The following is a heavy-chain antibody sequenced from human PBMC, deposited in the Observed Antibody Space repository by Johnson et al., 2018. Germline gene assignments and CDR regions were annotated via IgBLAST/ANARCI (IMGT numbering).Heavy chain of an antibody. D-gene: IGHD6-13*01. CDR3: TRWGVESWYDYYYYGMDV. CDR2: IRSKAYGGTT. Sequence: EVQLVESGGTLVKXGRSLRLXCTASGFTFGDYALSWCRQAPGKGLEWIGFIRSKAYGGTTEYAASVKGRFTVSRDDSKSIAYLQMNSLQTEDTAVYYCTRWGVESWYDYYYYGMDVWGQGTTVTVSS. V-gene: IGHV3-49*05. J-gene: IGHJ6*02. CDR1: GFTFGDYA.